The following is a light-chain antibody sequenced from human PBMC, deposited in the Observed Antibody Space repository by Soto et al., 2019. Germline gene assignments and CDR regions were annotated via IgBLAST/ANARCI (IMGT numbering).Light chain of an antibody. Sequence: DIQMTQSPSSLSASVGDRVTITCRASQNIFTYLNWYQQRPGKAPNLLIYAASNLQSGVPSRFSGSGSGTDFTLTISSLQTEDFATYYCQHCYSSPTFGQGTKLEIK. CDR1: QNIFTY. V-gene: IGKV1-39*01. J-gene: IGKJ2*01. CDR3: QHCYSSPT. CDR2: AAS.